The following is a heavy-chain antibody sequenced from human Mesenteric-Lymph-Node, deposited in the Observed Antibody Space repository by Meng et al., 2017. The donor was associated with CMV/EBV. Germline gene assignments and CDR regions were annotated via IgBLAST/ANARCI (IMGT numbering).Heavy chain of an antibody. V-gene: IGHV3-30-3*01. CDR2: ISNDGSNK. J-gene: IGHJ4*02. D-gene: IGHD4-11*01. CDR3: ARENDYRNYFDQ. CDR1: GFTFSNSP. Sequence: LSLTCAVFGFTFSNSPMHWVRQAPGKGLEWVAVISNDGSNKYHADSVLGRFTISRDNSKNTLYLQMNSLRGEDTAIYYCARENDYRNYFDQWGQGTLVTVSS.